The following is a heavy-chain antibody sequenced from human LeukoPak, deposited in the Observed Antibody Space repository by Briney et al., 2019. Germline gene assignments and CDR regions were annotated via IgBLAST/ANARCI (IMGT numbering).Heavy chain of an antibody. J-gene: IGHJ4*02. D-gene: IGHD6-19*01. CDR3: ARVSYSSGWTLFDY. Sequence: ASVKVSCKASGYTFTGYYMHWVRQAPGQGLEWMGWINPNSGGTNYAQKFQGRVTMTRDTSISTAYMELSRLRSDDTAVYYCARVSYSSGWTLFDYRGQGTLVTVSS. V-gene: IGHV1-2*02. CDR2: INPNSGGT. CDR1: GYTFTGYY.